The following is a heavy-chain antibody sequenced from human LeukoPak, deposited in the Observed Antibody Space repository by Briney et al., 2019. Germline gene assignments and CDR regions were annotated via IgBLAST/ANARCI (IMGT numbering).Heavy chain of an antibody. V-gene: IGHV4-59*08. CDR3: ARLISPSITIFGVVPSGFDP. Sequence: SETLSLTCTVSGGSISSYYWSWIRQPPGKGLEWIGYIYYSGSTYYNPSLKSRVTISVDTSKNQFSLKLSSVTAADTAVYYCARLISPSITIFGVVPSGFDPWGQGTLVTVSS. CDR1: GGSISSYY. D-gene: IGHD3-3*01. J-gene: IGHJ5*02. CDR2: IYYSGST.